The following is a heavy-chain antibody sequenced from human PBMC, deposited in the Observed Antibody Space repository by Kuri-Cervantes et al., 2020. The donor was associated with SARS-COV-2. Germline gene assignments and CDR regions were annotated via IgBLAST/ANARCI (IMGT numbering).Heavy chain of an antibody. D-gene: IGHD1-26*01. CDR2: FYSCGGT. CDR3: ARDNVLYSGSGFDY. CDR1: GGSISSYY. J-gene: IGHJ4*02. V-gene: IGHV4-59*12. Sequence: GSLRLSCSVSGGSISSYYWGWIRPPPGKGLEWIGYFYSCGGTNYNPSLKSRVTISLDTSKNQLSLILSSVTAEDTAVYYCARDNVLYSGSGFDYWGQGTLVTVSS.